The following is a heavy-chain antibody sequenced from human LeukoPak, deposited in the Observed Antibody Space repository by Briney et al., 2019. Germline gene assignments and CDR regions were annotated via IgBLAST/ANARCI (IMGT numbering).Heavy chain of an antibody. J-gene: IGHJ4*02. V-gene: IGHV4-59*12. CDR2: IYYSGST. CDR1: GGSISNYY. D-gene: IGHD1-26*01. CDR3: ARGKPGSYKPFDY. Sequence: SETLSLTCTVSGGSISNYYWSWIRQPPGKGLEWIGYIYYSGSTNYNPSLKSRVTISVDTSKNQFSLKLSSVTAADTAVYYCARGKPGSYKPFDYWGQGTLVTVSS.